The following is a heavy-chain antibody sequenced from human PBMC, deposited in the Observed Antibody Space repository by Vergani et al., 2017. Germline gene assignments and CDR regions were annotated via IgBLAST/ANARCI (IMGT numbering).Heavy chain of an antibody. V-gene: IGHV4-34*01. CDR2: INHSVST. J-gene: IGHJ4*02. CDR3: ARGRHIVVVTATGLDY. Sequence: QVQLQQWGAGLLKPSETLSLTCAVYGGSFSGYYWSWIRQPPGKGLEWIGEINHSVSTNYNPSLKSRVTISVDTSKNQFSLKLSSVTAADTAVYYCARGRHIVVVTATGLDYWGQGTLVTVSS. CDR1: GGSFSGYY. D-gene: IGHD2-21*02.